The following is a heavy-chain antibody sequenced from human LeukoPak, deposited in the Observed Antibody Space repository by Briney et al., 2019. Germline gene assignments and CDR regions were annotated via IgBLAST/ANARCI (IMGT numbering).Heavy chain of an antibody. CDR1: GYTFTGYY. D-gene: IGHD3-3*01. V-gene: IGHV1-2*02. J-gene: IGHJ6*02. Sequence: VASVRDSCKASGYTFTGYYMHWVRQAPGQGLEWMGWINPNSGGTNYAQKFQGRVTMTRDTSISTAYMELSRLRSDDTAVYYCARDREDFWSGSNFYYYRMDVWGQGATVTVSS. CDR3: ARDREDFWSGSNFYYYRMDV. CDR2: INPNSGGT.